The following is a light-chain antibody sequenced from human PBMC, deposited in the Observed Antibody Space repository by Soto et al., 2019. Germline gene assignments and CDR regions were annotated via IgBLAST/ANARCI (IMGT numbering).Light chain of an antibody. CDR3: SSYAGSSTYYV. Sequence: QSALTQPASVSGSPGQSITISCTGTNSDVGGYDCVSWYQQHPGKAPKLIIYEVSNRPSGVSNRFSGSKSGNTASLTISGLQAEDEADYHCSSYAGSSTYYVFGTGTKVTVL. CDR2: EVS. J-gene: IGLJ1*01. V-gene: IGLV2-14*01. CDR1: NSDVGGYDC.